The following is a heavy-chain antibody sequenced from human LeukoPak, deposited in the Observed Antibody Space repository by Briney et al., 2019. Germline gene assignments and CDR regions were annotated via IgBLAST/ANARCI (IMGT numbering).Heavy chain of an antibody. CDR2: IHYSGTT. CDR3: ARHRGYGSHYYAMDV. V-gene: IGHV4-39*01. D-gene: IGHD3-10*01. CDR1: GGSIGSSNYY. J-gene: IGHJ6*02. Sequence: PSEALSLTCIVSGGSIGSSNYYWAWIRQPPGKGLEWIGSIHYSGTTHYNPSPKSRVTISVDTSKNQLSLKLSSVTAADTAVYYCARHRGYGSHYYAMDVWGQGATVTVSS.